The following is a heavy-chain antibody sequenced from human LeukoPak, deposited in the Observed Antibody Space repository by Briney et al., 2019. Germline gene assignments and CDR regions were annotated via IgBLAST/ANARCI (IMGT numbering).Heavy chain of an antibody. V-gene: IGHV3-30*03. D-gene: IGHD3-9*01. CDR2: ISYDGSNK. J-gene: IGHJ4*02. Sequence: GGSLRLSCAASGFTFSSYGMHWVRQAPGKGLEWVAVISYDGSNKYYADSVKGRFTISRDNSKNTLYLQMNSLRAEDTAVYYCARSPTYYDILTGYYLDYWGQGTLVTVSS. CDR1: GFTFSSYG. CDR3: ARSPTYYDILTGYYLDY.